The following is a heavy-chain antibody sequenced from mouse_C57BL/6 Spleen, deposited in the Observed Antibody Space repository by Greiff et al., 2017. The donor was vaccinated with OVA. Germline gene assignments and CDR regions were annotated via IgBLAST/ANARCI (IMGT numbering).Heavy chain of an antibody. D-gene: IGHD3-2*02. V-gene: IGHV5-6*01. CDR1: GFTFSSYG. J-gene: IGHJ2*01. CDR3: ARRGDSSGSDY. CDR2: ISSGGSYT. Sequence: EVQGVESGGDLVKPGGSLKLSCAASGFTFSSYGMSWVRQTPDKRLEWVATISSGGSYTYYPDSVKGRFTISRDNAKNTLYLQMSSLKSEDTAMYYCARRGDSSGSDYWGQGTTLTVSS.